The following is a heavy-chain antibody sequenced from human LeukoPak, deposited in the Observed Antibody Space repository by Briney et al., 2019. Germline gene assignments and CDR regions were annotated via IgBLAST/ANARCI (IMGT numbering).Heavy chain of an antibody. CDR3: AKGHSTSRTARFDY. D-gene: IGHD2-2*01. V-gene: IGHV3-23*01. CDR1: GVTFSSYA. J-gene: IGHJ4*02. Sequence: QSGGSLRLSCAASGVTFSSYAMNWVRQAPDKGLEWVSAIGVTGDSTYYAASVKGRFAISRDNSKNTLYVQMNSLRAEDTAVYYCAKGHSTSRTARFDYWGQGPLVTVSS. CDR2: IGVTGDST.